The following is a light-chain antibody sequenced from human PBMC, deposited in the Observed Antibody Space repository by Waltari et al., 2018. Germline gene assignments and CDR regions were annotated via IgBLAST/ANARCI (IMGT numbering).Light chain of an antibody. CDR1: RSNLGNNY. J-gene: IGLJ2*01. CDR3: VAWDHSLSAVL. Sequence: QSVLPQPPSVSAAPGQKVTISCSGSRSNLGNNYVSWYQQLPGTAPKLLIYAKEKRYSGIPDRCSGSKSSTSATLGITGLQTGDEADYYCVAWDHSLSAVLFGGGTKLTVL. CDR2: AKE. V-gene: IGLV1-51*01.